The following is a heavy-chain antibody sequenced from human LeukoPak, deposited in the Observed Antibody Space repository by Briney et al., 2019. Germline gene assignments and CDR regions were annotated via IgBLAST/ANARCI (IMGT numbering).Heavy chain of an antibody. CDR2: IIPIFGTA. Sequence: ASVKVSCKASGGTFSSYAISWVRQAPGQGLEWMGGIIPIFGTANYVQKFQGRVTITADKSTSTAYMELSSLRSEDTAVYYCATGPGTYYYYYMDVWGKGTTVTVSS. V-gene: IGHV1-69*06. J-gene: IGHJ6*03. CDR3: ATGPGTYYYYYMDV. CDR1: GGTFSSYA. D-gene: IGHD3-10*01.